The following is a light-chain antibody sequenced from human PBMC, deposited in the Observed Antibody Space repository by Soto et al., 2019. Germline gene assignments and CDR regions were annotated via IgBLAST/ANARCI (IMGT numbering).Light chain of an antibody. Sequence: DIQMTQSPSSLSPSVGDRVTITCRASQSIGTSLNWYQQRPGKAPKLLIYGASTLRSGVPSRFSGSGSGTKFTLTINGLQPEDFATYYCLQSYSSPFTFGQGTRLEVK. J-gene: IGKJ2*01. CDR3: LQSYSSPFT. CDR2: GAS. V-gene: IGKV1-39*01. CDR1: QSIGTS.